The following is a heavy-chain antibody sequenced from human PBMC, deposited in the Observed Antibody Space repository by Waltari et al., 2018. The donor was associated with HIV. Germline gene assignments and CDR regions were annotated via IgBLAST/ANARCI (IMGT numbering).Heavy chain of an antibody. CDR2: INGGTTGT. CDR3: AKDRSYDSSGYFDY. V-gene: IGHV3-23*01. CDR1: GFIFSSSD. Sequence: EVQLLESGGALQQPGGSLRLSCAASGFIFSSSDMRCVRQAPGWGLEWVSSINGGTTGTFYAYSVKGRFTISRDSSKNTLYLQMNSLRAEDTAVYYCAKDRSYDSSGYFDYWGEGTLVTVSS. J-gene: IGHJ4*02. D-gene: IGHD3-22*01.